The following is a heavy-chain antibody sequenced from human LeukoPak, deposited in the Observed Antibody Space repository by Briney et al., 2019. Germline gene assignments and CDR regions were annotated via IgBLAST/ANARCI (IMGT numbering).Heavy chain of an antibody. V-gene: IGHV3-23*01. CDR3: AKSGSGWYVGRIAY. CDR1: GFTFSSYA. Sequence: GGSLRLYCAASGFTFSSYAMHWVRQAPGKGLEWVSAISGSGGSTYYADSVKGRFTISRDNSKNTLYLQMNSLRAEDTAVYYCAKSGSGWYVGRIAYWGQGTLVTVSS. D-gene: IGHD6-19*01. J-gene: IGHJ4*02. CDR2: ISGSGGST.